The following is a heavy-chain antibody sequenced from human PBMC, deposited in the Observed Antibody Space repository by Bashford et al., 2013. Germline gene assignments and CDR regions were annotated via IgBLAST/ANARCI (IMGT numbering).Heavy chain of an antibody. J-gene: IGHJ5*02. D-gene: IGHD4-17*01. Sequence: SSETLSLTCTVSGGSISSGGYYWSWIRQHPGKGLEWIGYIYYSGSTYYNPSLKSRVTISVDTSKNQFSLKLSSVTAADTAVYYCARDKGLRENWFDPWGQGTLVTVSS. CDR3: ARDKGLRENWFDP. V-gene: IGHV4-31*03. CDR2: IYYSGST. CDR1: GGSISSGGYY.